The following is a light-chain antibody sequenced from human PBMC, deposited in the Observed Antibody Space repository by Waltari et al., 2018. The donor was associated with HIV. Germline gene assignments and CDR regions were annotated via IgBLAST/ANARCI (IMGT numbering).Light chain of an antibody. Sequence: EIVLTQSPGTLSLSPGERATLSCRASQSVSSTYFAWYRQKPGQSPRLLIYGASSRATGIPDRFSGSGSGTDFTLAISRVEPEDFAAYYCQQYGNSLITFGQGTRLAIK. V-gene: IGKV3-20*01. CDR2: GAS. CDR3: QQYGNSLIT. J-gene: IGKJ5*01. CDR1: QSVSSTY.